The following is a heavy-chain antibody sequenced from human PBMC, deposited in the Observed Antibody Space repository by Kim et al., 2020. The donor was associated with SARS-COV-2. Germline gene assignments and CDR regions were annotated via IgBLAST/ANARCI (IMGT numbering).Heavy chain of an antibody. V-gene: IGHV3-53*01. Sequence: GGSLRLSCAASGLTVSSNYMTWVRQAPGKGLEWVSVIYSDVRTNYADSLRGRFTISRDNSKNSVFLQVENLRVEDTAVYYCARAYMSGSYFFDYWGQGALVTVSS. CDR2: IYSDVRT. D-gene: IGHD1-26*01. CDR1: GLTVSSNY. CDR3: ARAYMSGSYFFDY. J-gene: IGHJ4*02.